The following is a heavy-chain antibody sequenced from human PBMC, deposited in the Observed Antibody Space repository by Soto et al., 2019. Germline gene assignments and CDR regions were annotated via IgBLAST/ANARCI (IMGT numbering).Heavy chain of an antibody. V-gene: IGHV1-69*08. Sequence: QVQLVQSGAEVKKPGSSVRVSCKASGTIFSSYTISWVRQAPGQGLEWMGRIIPIHGETNSAQKFQGRVTLTADKSTNTAYMQLNSLRLEDTAVYYCARGLGGRMDDWGQGTTVTVSS. J-gene: IGHJ6*02. CDR2: IIPIHGET. CDR3: ARGLGGRMDD. D-gene: IGHD3-16*01. CDR1: GTIFSSYT.